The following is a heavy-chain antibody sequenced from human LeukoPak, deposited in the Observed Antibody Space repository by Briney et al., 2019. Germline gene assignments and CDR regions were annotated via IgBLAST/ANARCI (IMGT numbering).Heavy chain of an antibody. CDR1: GGSISSYY. Sequence: SVTLSLTCTVSGGSISSYYWSWIRQPPGKGLEWIGYIYYSGSTNYNPSLKSRVTISVDTSKNQFSLKLSSVTAADTAVYYCAGDRGYCSGGSCYRLFDYWGQGTLVTVSS. J-gene: IGHJ4*02. V-gene: IGHV4-59*01. CDR3: AGDRGYCSGGSCYRLFDY. D-gene: IGHD2-15*01. CDR2: IYYSGST.